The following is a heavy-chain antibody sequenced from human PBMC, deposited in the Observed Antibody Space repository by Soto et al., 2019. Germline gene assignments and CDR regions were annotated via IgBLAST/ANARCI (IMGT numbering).Heavy chain of an antibody. J-gene: IGHJ4*02. Sequence: EVQLVESGGGLVQPGGSLRLSCAASGFTVSTKYMSWVRQAPGKGLQWVSVIFGGGSTYYADSVKGRFTISRHNSKNTVTLQMNSLRSEDTAVYYCAREGATGIFDAWGQGTLVSVSS. CDR2: IFGGGST. V-gene: IGHV3-53*04. CDR3: AREGATGIFDA. D-gene: IGHD1-26*01. CDR1: GFTVSTKY.